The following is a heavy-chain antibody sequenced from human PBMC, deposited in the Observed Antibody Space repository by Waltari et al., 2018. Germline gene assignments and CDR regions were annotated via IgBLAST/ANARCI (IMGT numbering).Heavy chain of an antibody. D-gene: IGHD6-19*01. CDR2: ISAYNGNT. CDR1: GYTFTTYG. J-gene: IGHJ5*02. CDR3: ARDNDMRIAVAGYNWFDP. Sequence: QVQLVQSGAEVKKPGASVKVSCKASGYTFTTYGITWVRQAPGQGLEWMGWISAYNGNTNYAQKLQGRVTLTRDTSTSTAYMELRSLRSDDTAVYYCARDNDMRIAVAGYNWFDPWGQGTLVTVSS. V-gene: IGHV1-18*04.